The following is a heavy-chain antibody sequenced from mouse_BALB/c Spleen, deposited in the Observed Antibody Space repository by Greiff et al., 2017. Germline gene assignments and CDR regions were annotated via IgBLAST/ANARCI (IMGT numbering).Heavy chain of an antibody. D-gene: IGHD1-1*01. Sequence: EVQGVESGGGLVQPGGSRKLSCAASGFTFSSYGMSWVRQTPDKRLELVATINSNGGSTYYPDSVKGRFTISRDNAKNTLYLQMSSLKSEDTAMYYCARGTVVGGSWFAYWGQGTLVTVSA. CDR3: ARGTVVGGSWFAY. CDR1: GFTFSSYG. V-gene: IGHV5-6-3*01. J-gene: IGHJ3*01. CDR2: INSNGGST.